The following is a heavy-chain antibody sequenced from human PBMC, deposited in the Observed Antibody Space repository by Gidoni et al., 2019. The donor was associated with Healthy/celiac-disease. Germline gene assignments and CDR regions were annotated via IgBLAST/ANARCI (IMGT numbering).Heavy chain of an antibody. Sequence: EVQLVESGGGLVKPGGSLRFSCAASGFPFSSSSMNWVRQAPGKGLEWVSSISSRSSYIYYADSVKGRFTISRDNAKNSLYLQMNSLRAEDTAVYYCAREVVRYCSGGSCYGFDYWGQGTLVTVSS. CDR3: AREVVRYCSGGSCYGFDY. CDR2: ISSRSSYI. J-gene: IGHJ4*02. D-gene: IGHD2-15*01. CDR1: GFPFSSSS. V-gene: IGHV3-21*01.